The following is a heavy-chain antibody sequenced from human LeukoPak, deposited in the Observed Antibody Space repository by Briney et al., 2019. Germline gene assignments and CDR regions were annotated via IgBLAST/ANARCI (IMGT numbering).Heavy chain of an antibody. V-gene: IGHV3-21*01. CDR1: GFTFSSYA. Sequence: GGSLRLSCAASGFTFSSYAMNWVRQAPGKGLEWVSSISSSSSYIYYADSVKGRFTISRDNAKNSLYLQMNSLRAEDTAVYYCARVGPYSSDENWDYWGQGTLVTVSS. J-gene: IGHJ4*02. D-gene: IGHD6-25*01. CDR2: ISSSSSYI. CDR3: ARVGPYSSDENWDY.